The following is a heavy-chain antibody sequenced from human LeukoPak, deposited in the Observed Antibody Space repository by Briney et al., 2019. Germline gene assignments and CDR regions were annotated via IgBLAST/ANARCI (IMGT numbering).Heavy chain of an antibody. D-gene: IGHD3-10*01. CDR3: ATPAMVRGVIITSEAGMDV. CDR1: GYTFTSYG. J-gene: IGHJ6*02. V-gene: IGHV1-18*01. CDR2: ISAYNGNT. Sequence: ASVKVSCKASGYTFTSYGISWVRQAPGQGLEWMGWISAYNGNTNYAQKLQGRVTMTTDTSTSTAYMELRSLRSDDTAAYYCATPAMVRGVIITSEAGMDVWGQGTTVTVSS.